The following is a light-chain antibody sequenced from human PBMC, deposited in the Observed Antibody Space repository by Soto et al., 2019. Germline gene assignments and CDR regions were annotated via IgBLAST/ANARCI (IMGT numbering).Light chain of an antibody. CDR1: QDISNY. CDR3: QQSDSLPIT. J-gene: IGKJ5*01. Sequence: DIQMTQSPSSLSASVGDRVTITCRASQDISNYLNWYQQRPGKAPKLLIYDASNLERGLPSRFSGTRSGTHVTFAITSLQPEDVATYYCQQSDSLPITFGQGTRLEI. CDR2: DAS. V-gene: IGKV1-33*01.